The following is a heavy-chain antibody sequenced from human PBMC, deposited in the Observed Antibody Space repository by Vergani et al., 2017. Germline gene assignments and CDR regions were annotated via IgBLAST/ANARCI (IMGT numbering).Heavy chain of an antibody. CDR3: ARRPRGFGEAMGDY. Sequence: QVQLVQSGAEVKKPGSSVKVSCKASGGTFSSYTISWVRQAPGQGLEWMGWINPNSGGTNYAQKFQGRVTMTRDTSISTAYMELSRLRSDDTAVYYCARRPRGFGEAMGDYWGQGTLVTVSS. J-gene: IGHJ4*02. CDR1: GGTFSSYT. V-gene: IGHV1-2*02. D-gene: IGHD3-10*01. CDR2: INPNSGGT.